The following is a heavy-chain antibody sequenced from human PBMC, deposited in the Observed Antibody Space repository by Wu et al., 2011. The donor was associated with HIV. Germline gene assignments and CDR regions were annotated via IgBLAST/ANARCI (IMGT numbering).Heavy chain of an antibody. CDR2: ISAYNGDT. J-gene: IGHJ1*01. D-gene: IGHD4-17*01. V-gene: IGHV1-18*01. CDR1: GYTLISYG. Sequence: QIQLVQSGADVKKPGASVTVSCKASGYTLISYGISWVRQAPGQGPEWMGWISAYNGDTNYAQKFQGRVTMTADISTSTVYMELRSLTSDDTAVYYCARDDRGLVTRSAYFQYWARAPSSPSPQ. CDR3: ARDDRGLVTRSAYFQY.